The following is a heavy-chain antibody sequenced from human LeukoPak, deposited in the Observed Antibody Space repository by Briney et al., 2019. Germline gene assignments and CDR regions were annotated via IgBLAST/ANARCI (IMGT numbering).Heavy chain of an antibody. J-gene: IGHJ4*02. Sequence: GGSQRLSCAASGFTFSSYAMNWARQAPGKGLEWVSAISGSGASTYYADSVKGRFTISRDNSKNTLYLQMNSLRAEDTAIYYCAKAALRYQLLSSLDYWGQGTLVTVSS. V-gene: IGHV3-23*01. CDR1: GFTFSSYA. D-gene: IGHD2-2*01. CDR3: AKAALRYQLLSSLDY. CDR2: ISGSGAST.